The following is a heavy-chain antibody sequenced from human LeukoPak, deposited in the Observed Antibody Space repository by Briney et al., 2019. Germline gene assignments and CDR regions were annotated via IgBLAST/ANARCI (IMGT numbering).Heavy chain of an antibody. D-gene: IGHD2-8*01. CDR2: ISRNSDTI. CDR3: ARALIGYYFDY. Sequence: GGSLRPSCAASGFSFSSYSMNWVRQTPGKGLEWVSYISRNSDTIYYAESVKGRFTISRDNSKNSLYLQMNSLRAEDTAVYYCARALIGYYFDYWGQGTLVTVSS. V-gene: IGHV3-48*04. CDR1: GFSFSSYS. J-gene: IGHJ4*02.